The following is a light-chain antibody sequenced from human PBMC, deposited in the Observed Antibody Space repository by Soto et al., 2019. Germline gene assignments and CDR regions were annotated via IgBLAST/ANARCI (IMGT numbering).Light chain of an antibody. CDR1: QSVSSN. V-gene: IGKV3-15*01. J-gene: IGKJ1*01. CDR3: HQYGDSPQT. Sequence: EIVMTQSPATLSVSPGERATLSCRASQSVSSNLAWYQQKPGQAPRLLIYGASTRATGIPARFSGSGSATDFTLTISRLEPEDFAVYYCHQYGDSPQTFGQGTKVDI. CDR2: GAS.